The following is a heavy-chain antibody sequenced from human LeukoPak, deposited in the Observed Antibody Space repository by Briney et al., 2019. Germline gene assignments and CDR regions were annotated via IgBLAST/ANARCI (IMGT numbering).Heavy chain of an antibody. CDR2: ISSSGSTI. V-gene: IGHV3-48*03. CDR3: ARPYYDFWSGYSDYFDY. D-gene: IGHD3-3*01. Sequence: PGGSLRLSCAASGFTFSSYEMNWVRQAPGKGLEWVSYISSSGSTIYYADSVKGRFTISRDNAKNSLYLQMNSLRAEDTAVYYCARPYYDFWSGYSDYFDYWGQGTLVTVSS. J-gene: IGHJ4*02. CDR1: GFTFSSYE.